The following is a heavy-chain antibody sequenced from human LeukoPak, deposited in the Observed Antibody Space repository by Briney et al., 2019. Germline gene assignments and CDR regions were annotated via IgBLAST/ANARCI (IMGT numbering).Heavy chain of an antibody. J-gene: IGHJ6*02. CDR1: GGSISSYY. V-gene: IGHV4-59*06. D-gene: IGHD2-15*01. CDR2: IYYSGST. Sequence: PSETLSLTCTVSGGSISSYYWSWIRQHPGKGLEWIGYIYYSGSTYYNPSLKSRVTVSVDTSKNQFSLKLSSVTAADTAVYYCARDDCSGGSCSKDVWGQGTTVTVSS. CDR3: ARDDCSGGSCSKDV.